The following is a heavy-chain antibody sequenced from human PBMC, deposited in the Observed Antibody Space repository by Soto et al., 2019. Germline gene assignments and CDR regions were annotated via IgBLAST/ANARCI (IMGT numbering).Heavy chain of an antibody. CDR2: IYYSGST. CDR1: GGSINNYY. CDR3: ARRYGGNFDY. J-gene: IGHJ4*02. V-gene: IGHV4-59*01. D-gene: IGHD1-26*01. Sequence: KPSETLSLTCTVSGGSINNYYWSWIRQPPGKGLEWIGYIYYSGSTNYNPSLKSRVTISVDTSKNQFSLKLSSVTAADTAVYYCARRYGGNFDYWGQGTLVTVSS.